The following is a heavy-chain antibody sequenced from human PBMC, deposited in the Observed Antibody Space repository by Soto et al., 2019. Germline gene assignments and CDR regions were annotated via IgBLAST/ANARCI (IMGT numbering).Heavy chain of an antibody. D-gene: IGHD6-13*01. CDR2: IYYSGST. CDR1: GGSISSYY. Sequence: SETLSLTCTVSGGSISSYYWSWIRQPPGKGLEWIGYIYYSGSTNYNPSLKSRVTISVDTSKNHFSLKLSSVTAADTAVYYCARLPLKPYSSSWYPSPPYYYYMDVWGKGTTVTVS. J-gene: IGHJ6*03. V-gene: IGHV4-59*08. CDR3: ARLPLKPYSSSWYPSPPYYYYMDV.